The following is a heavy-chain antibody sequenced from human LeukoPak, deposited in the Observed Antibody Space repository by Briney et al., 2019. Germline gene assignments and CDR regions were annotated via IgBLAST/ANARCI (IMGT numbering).Heavy chain of an antibody. J-gene: IGHJ6*02. CDR1: GFTFSSYW. CDR3: VRDSRYCPDV. Sequence: GGSLRLSCAASGFTFSSYWMHWVRQAPGKGLVWVSRLISDGSSASYADSVKGRFTISRDNTKNTLYLQISSLRAEDTAVYYCVRDSRYCPDVWGQGTTVTVSS. CDR2: LISDGSSA. V-gene: IGHV3-74*01. D-gene: IGHD2-8*02.